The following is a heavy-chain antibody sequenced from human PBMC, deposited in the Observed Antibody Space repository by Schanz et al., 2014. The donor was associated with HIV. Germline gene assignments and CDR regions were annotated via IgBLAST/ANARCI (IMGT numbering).Heavy chain of an antibody. CDR1: GLTLSSYG. CDR3: AKTSITLGMDV. Sequence: EVQVLESGGDLVQPGGSLRLSCAASGLTLSSYGMSWVRQAPGKGLEWVSSISGGSGSTFYADSVKGRFTISRVNSKNTLYLQINSLRAEDTAIYYCAKTSITLGMDVWGQGTTVTVSS. J-gene: IGHJ6*02. CDR2: ISGGSGST. V-gene: IGHV3-23*01. D-gene: IGHD1-20*01.